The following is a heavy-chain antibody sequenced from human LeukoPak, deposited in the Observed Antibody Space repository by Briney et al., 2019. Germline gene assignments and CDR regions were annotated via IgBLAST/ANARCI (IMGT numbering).Heavy chain of an antibody. CDR2: ISGSGGST. D-gene: IGHD3-10*01. J-gene: IGHJ4*02. Sequence: GGSLRLSCAASGFTFSSYAMSWVRQAPGKGLEWVSAISGSGGSTYYADSVKGRFTISRDNSKNTLYLQMNSLRAEDTAVYYCAKDKGGILWVGAEPPPPYYFDYWGQGTLVTVSS. CDR1: GFTFSSYA. V-gene: IGHV3-23*01. CDR3: AKDKGGILWVGAEPPPPYYFDY.